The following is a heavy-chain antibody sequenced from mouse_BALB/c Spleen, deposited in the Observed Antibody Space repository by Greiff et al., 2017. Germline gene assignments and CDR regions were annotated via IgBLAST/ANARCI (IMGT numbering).Heavy chain of an antibody. CDR2: IYPGDGDT. D-gene: IGHD2-4*01. CDR3: ARDDSDY. J-gene: IGHJ2*01. Sequence: QVQLKQSGAELARPGASVKLSCKASGYTFTSYWMQWVKQRPGQGLEWIGAIYPGDGDTRYTQKFKGKATLTADKSSSTAYMQLSSLASEDSAVYYCARDDSDYWGQGTTLTVSS. CDR1: GYTFTSYW. V-gene: IGHV1-87*01.